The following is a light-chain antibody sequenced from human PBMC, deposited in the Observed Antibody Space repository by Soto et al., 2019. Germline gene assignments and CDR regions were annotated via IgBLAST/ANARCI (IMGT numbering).Light chain of an antibody. J-gene: IGLJ2*01. CDR1: SSDVGGYNY. CDR3: SSYTSTTTVL. V-gene: IGLV2-14*01. Sequence: QSALTQPASVSGSPGQSITISCTGTSSDVGGYNYVSWYQHHPGKAPKLMIYDVNNRPSGVSNRFSGSKSGNTASLTISGLQPEDEGNYYCSSYTSTTTVLFGGGTKLTVL. CDR2: DVN.